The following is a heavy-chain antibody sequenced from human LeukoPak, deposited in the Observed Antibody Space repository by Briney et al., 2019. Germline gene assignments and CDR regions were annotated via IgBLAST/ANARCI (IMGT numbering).Heavy chain of an antibody. J-gene: IGHJ6*02. CDR1: GFTFSSYE. Sequence: GSLRLSCAASGFTFSSYEMNWVRQPPGKGLEWIGEINHSGSTNYNPSLKSRVTISVDTSKNQFSLKLSSVTAADTAVYYCARDRRRITMVRGVIMADYYGMDVWGQGTTVTVSS. CDR3: ARDRRRITMVRGVIMADYYGMDV. CDR2: INHSGST. V-gene: IGHV4-34*01. D-gene: IGHD3-10*01.